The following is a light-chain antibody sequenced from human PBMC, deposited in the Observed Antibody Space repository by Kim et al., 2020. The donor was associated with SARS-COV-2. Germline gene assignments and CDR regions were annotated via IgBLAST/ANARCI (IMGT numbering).Light chain of an antibody. Sequence: GQSITISCTGTNSDIRDCNYVSWYQQHPGKAPRLMIFDVTYRPSGISDRFSGSKSGNTASLTISGLQAEDEAYYYCSSYVSSTSYVFGPGTKVTVL. CDR1: NSDIRDCNY. V-gene: IGLV2-14*03. CDR2: DVT. CDR3: SSYVSSTSYV. J-gene: IGLJ1*01.